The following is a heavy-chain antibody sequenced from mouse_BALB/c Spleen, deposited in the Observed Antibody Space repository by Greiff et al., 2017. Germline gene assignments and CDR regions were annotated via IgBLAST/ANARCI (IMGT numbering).Heavy chain of an antibody. CDR3: VRENYGNYGGAMDY. J-gene: IGHJ4*01. D-gene: IGHD2-1*01. CDR1: GFSLTSYD. Sequence: VKLVESGPGLVAPSQSLSITCTVSGFSLTSYDISWIRQPPGKGLEWLGVIWTGGGTNYNSAFMSRLSISKDNSKSQVFLKMNSLQTDDTAIYYCVRENYGNYGGAMDYWGQGTSVTVSS. V-gene: IGHV2-9-2*01. CDR2: IWTGGGT.